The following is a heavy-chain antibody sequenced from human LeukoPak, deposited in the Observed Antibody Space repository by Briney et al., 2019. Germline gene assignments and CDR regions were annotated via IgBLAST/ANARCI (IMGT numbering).Heavy chain of an antibody. CDR1: GFTFRHYG. V-gene: IGHV3-33*06. D-gene: IGHD4-11*01. J-gene: IGHJ4*02. Sequence: GGSLRLSCAASGFTFRHYGMHWVRQAPGKGLEWVAVIWSDGSNKYYADSVKGRFTISRDNSKNTVSLQMNSLRTGDTAVYYCANDAQRGFDYSNSLEHWGQGSLVTVSS. CDR2: IWSDGSNK. CDR3: ANDAQRGFDYSNSLEH.